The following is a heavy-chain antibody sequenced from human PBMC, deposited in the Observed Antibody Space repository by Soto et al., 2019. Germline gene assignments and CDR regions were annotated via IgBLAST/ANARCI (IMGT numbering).Heavy chain of an antibody. Sequence: GSLRLSCEASGLTFSNAWMTWVRQAPGKGLEWVGHIKSRSDGGTTDYAAPVKGRFTISRDDSENTLFLEMNSLQIEDTAVYHCATSPGYYDSSPFDYWGQGTQVTVSS. V-gene: IGHV3-15*07. D-gene: IGHD3-22*01. J-gene: IGHJ4*02. CDR2: IKSRSDGGTT. CDR3: ATSPGYYDSSPFDY. CDR1: GLTFSNAW.